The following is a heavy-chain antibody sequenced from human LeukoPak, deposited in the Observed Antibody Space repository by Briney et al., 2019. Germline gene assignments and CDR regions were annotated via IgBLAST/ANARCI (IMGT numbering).Heavy chain of an antibody. CDR2: IYYSGST. Sequence: SETLSLTCTVSGGSISSGDYYWSWIRQPPGKGLEWIGYIYYSGSTYYNPSLKSRVTISVDTSKNQFFLKLSSVTAADTAVYYCAREKLGYCSSTSCYEVDYWGQGTLVTVSS. D-gene: IGHD2-2*01. CDR3: AREKLGYCSSTSCYEVDY. CDR1: GGSISSGDYY. V-gene: IGHV4-30-4*01. J-gene: IGHJ4*02.